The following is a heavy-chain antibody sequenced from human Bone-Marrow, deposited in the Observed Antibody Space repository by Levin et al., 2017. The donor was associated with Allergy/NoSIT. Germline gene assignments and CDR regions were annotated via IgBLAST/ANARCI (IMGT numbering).Heavy chain of an antibody. V-gene: IGHV3-30*04. CDR3: ARDKHRWSMDTADLDN. CDR2: ISDDGSSQ. Sequence: SCAASGFTFSSFAMHWVRQAPGKGLEWVSVISDDGSSQYSIDSVRGRFTTSRDNSKSTLFLQMNSLRAEDTAVYYCARDKHRWSMDTADLDNWGQGTLVTVSS. J-gene: IGHJ4*02. CDR1: GFTFSSFA. D-gene: IGHD2-8*02.